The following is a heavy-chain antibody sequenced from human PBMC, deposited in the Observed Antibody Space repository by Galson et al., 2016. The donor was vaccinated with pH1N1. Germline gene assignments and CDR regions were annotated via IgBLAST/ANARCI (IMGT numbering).Heavy chain of an antibody. CDR3: ARVRLILPGDPTGYFDL. V-gene: IGHV3-74*01. Sequence: SLRLSCAASDFTFKDFGMNWVRQAPGKGLVWVSRISTEGSSVSYADSVKGRFTISRDNARSTLYLEMNSLTAEDTALYYCARVRLILPGDPTGYFDLWGQGALVTVSS. J-gene: IGHJ4*02. CDR1: DFTFKDFG. CDR2: ISTEGSSV. D-gene: IGHD7-27*01.